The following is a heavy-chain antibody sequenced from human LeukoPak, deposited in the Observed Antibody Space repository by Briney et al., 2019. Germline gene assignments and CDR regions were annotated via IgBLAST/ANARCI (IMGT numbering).Heavy chain of an antibody. CDR1: GFTFSSYG. J-gene: IGHJ2*01. V-gene: IGHV3-30*02. Sequence: GGSLRLSCAASGFTFSSYGMHWVRQAPGKGLEWVAFIRYDGSNKYYADSVKGRFTISRDNSKNTLYLQMNSLRAEDTAVYYCARAGGGPTTLYWYFDLWGRGTLVTVSS. D-gene: IGHD1-7*01. CDR2: IRYDGSNK. CDR3: ARAGGGPTTLYWYFDL.